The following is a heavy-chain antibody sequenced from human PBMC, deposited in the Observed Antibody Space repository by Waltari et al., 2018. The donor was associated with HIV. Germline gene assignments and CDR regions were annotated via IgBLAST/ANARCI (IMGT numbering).Heavy chain of an antibody. Sequence: QVHLVESGGGVVQPGRYLRLSCAASGFSFRTSVMLGVRQAPGKGLEWVADISYDGSHKYHADSVKGRFTISRDNSRNTLYLQMNSLRPEDTAVYFCAREFYYDSTGYNSGFDYWGQGTLVTVSS. CDR3: AREFYYDSTGYNSGFDY. D-gene: IGHD3-22*01. J-gene: IGHJ4*02. CDR1: GFSFRTSV. CDR2: ISYDGSHK. V-gene: IGHV3-30*01.